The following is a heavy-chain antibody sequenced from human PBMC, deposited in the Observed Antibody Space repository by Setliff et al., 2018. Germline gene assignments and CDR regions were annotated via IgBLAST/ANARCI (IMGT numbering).Heavy chain of an antibody. J-gene: IGHJ6*03. CDR2: TIPVLGMT. V-gene: IGHV1-69*10. D-gene: IGHD4-17*01. CDR3: ARGPSPTVTPSRLIYFYHMDV. Sequence: SVQVSCKASGDPFNAYGVSWVRQAPGQGLEWMGATIPVLGMTDYAQKFQGRLTITADQSTTTVYMELSSLRFDDTALYYCARGPSPTVTPSRLIYFYHMDVWGTGTTVTVSS. CDR1: GDPFNAYG.